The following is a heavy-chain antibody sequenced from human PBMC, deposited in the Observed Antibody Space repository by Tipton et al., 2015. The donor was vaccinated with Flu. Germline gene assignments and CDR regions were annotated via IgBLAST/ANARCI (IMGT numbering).Heavy chain of an antibody. CDR3: ARHDGDSFDY. CDR1: GHTFTAYY. CDR2: INPNSGGT. J-gene: IGHJ4*02. V-gene: IGHV1-2*02. D-gene: IGHD4-17*01. Sequence: QLVQSGAEVRKPGASVKVSCKASGHTFTAYYIHWVRQAPGQGLEWMGWINPNSGGTKYAQKFQGRVTMTRDTAITTSYMELTTLRSDDTALFYCARHDGDSFDYWGQGTLVTVSS.